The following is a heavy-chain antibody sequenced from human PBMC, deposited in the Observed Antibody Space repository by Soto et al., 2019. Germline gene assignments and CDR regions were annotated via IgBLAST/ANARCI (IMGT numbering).Heavy chain of an antibody. Sequence: GESLKISCAASGFTFSSYSMNWVRQAPGKGLEWVSSISSSSSYIYYADSVKGRFTISRDNAKNSLYLQMNSLRAEDTAVYYCARDIVVVPAAMDVWGQGTTVTVSS. CDR2: ISSSSSYI. V-gene: IGHV3-21*01. CDR3: ARDIVVVPAAMDV. D-gene: IGHD2-2*01. J-gene: IGHJ6*02. CDR1: GFTFSSYS.